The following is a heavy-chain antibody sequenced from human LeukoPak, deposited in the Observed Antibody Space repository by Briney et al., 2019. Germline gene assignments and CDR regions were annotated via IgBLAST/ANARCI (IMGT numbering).Heavy chain of an antibody. V-gene: IGHV3-23*01. CDR2: ISGSGGST. CDR1: GFTFSSYA. J-gene: IGHJ3*02. Sequence: GGSLRLSCAASGFTFSSYAMSWVRQAPGKGLEWVSAISGSGGSTYYADSVKGRFTISRDNSKNTLYLQMNSLRAEDTAVYYCAKDYYDSSGYYDAFDIWGQGTMVTVSS. D-gene: IGHD3-22*01. CDR3: AKDYYDSSGYYDAFDI.